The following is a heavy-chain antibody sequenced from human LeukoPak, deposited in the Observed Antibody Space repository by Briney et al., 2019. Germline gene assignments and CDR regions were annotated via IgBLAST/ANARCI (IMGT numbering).Heavy chain of an antibody. D-gene: IGHD3-10*01. V-gene: IGHV3-7*04. J-gene: IGHJ4*02. CDR3: SRGGSYYHY. CDR2: IKQDGSEK. Sequence: GGSLRLSCAASGFTFSIYAMSWVRQAPGKGLEWVANIKQDGSEKYYVDSVKGRFTISRDDAKNSLYLQMNSLRAEDTAVYYCSRGGSYYHYWGQGTLVTVSS. CDR1: GFTFSIYA.